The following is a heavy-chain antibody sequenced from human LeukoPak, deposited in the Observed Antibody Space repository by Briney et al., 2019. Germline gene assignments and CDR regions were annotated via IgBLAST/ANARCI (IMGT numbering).Heavy chain of an antibody. CDR1: GYIFTSYY. V-gene: IGHV1-46*01. CDR2: ISPTGGST. J-gene: IGHJ4*02. D-gene: IGHD3-10*01. Sequence: ASVKVSCKASGYIFTSYYMYWVRQAPGQGLEWMGVISPTGGSTSYAQKFQGRVTMTRDTSTSTVYMELSSLRSEDTAVYYCATARTYHYGSGSYPPPDYWGQGTLVTVSS. CDR3: ATARTYHYGSGSYPPPDY.